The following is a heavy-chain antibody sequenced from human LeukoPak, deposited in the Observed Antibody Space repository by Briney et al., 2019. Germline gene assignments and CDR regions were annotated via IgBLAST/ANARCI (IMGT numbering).Heavy chain of an antibody. J-gene: IGHJ5*02. V-gene: IGHV1-46*01. Sequence: GASVKVSCKPSVSTFTSYYMHFVRQAPGQGLEWRGIINPSGCITSYAPKIQGSVTMTTDTSTSTAYMELRSRRAEYPAVYLCARDRDVWGPFWFDPWGQGTLVTVSS. CDR3: ARDRDVWGPFWFDP. CDR2: INPSGCIT. CDR1: VSTFTSYY. D-gene: IGHD3-16*01.